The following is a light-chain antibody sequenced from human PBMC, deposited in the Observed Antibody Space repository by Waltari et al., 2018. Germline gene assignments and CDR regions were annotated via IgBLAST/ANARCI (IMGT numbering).Light chain of an antibody. Sequence: QSVLTQPPAASGTPGQRVTISCAGSTSNIGTNYVNWYQKFPGAAPKLLIYRINQRPSGVPDRFSGSKSGNTVSLTISGLQAEDDGHYYCSSYRHSNNLVFGGGTKLTVL. J-gene: IGLJ2*01. V-gene: IGLV1-44*01. CDR1: TSNIGTNY. CDR2: RIN. CDR3: SSYRHSNNLV.